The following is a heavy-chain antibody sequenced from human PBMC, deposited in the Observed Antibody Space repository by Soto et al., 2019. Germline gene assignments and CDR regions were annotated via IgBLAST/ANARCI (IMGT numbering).Heavy chain of an antibody. V-gene: IGHV3-7*01. D-gene: IGHD2-2*01. CDR3: VSDVGVDYAN. J-gene: IGHJ4*02. CDR2: MNEDGSEI. CDR1: GFNFRAYW. Sequence: EVQLVESGGALVQPGGSLRISCVGSGFNFRAYWMSWVRQAPGKGLEWVATMNEDGSEIYYVGSVKGRFAISRDNDENCLHVQMSFVSAEDTGVYFCVSDVGVDYANWGQGTLVTVSS.